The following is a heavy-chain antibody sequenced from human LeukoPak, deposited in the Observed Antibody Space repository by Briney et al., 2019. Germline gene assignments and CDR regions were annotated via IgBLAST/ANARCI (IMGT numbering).Heavy chain of an antibody. CDR2: ISSSSSYI. D-gene: IGHD4-17*01. V-gene: IGHV3-21*01. Sequence: GGSLRLSCAASGFTFSSYAMSWVRQAPGKGLEWVSSISSSSSYIYYADSVKGRFTISRDNAKNSLYLQMNSLRAEDTAVYYCARDDYGDYVDYWGQGTLVTVSS. CDR1: GFTFSSYA. CDR3: ARDDYGDYVDY. J-gene: IGHJ4*02.